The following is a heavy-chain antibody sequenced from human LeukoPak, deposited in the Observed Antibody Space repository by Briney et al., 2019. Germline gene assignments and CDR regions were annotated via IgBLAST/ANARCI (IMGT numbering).Heavy chain of an antibody. J-gene: IGHJ5*02. CDR3: ARHEGGYCSGGSCAGSNWFDP. V-gene: IGHV5-51*01. Sequence: GESLKISCKGSGYSFTSYWIAWARQMPGKGLEWMGIIYPGDSDTRYSPSFQGQVNISADKSISTAYLQWSSLKASDTAMYYCARHEGGYCSGGSCAGSNWFDPWGQGTLVTVSS. D-gene: IGHD2-15*01. CDR1: GYSFTSYW. CDR2: IYPGDSDT.